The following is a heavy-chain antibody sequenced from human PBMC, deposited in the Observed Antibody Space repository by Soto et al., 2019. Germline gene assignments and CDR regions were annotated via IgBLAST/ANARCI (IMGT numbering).Heavy chain of an antibody. CDR1: GFTFSNKW. CDR3: ASAAPFNYGGNSGFDF. J-gene: IGHJ4*02. Sequence: GGSLRLSCAASGFTFSNKWIHWVRQAPGKGLVWVSGIKSDGSSTTYADSVKGRFTISRDNAKNTLYLQMNSLRAEDTAVYYCASAAPFNYGGNSGFDFWGQGTLVTVSS. V-gene: IGHV3-74*03. D-gene: IGHD4-17*01. CDR2: IKSDGSST.